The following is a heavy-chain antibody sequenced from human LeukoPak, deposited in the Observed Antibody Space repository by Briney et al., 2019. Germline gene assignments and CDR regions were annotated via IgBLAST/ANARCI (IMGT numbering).Heavy chain of an antibody. D-gene: IGHD4-23*01. CDR3: ARVARWDHDAFDI. Sequence: GASVKVSCKASGYTFTSYDINWVRQATGQGLEWMGWMNPNSGNTGYAQKFQGRVTMTRNTSISTAYMELSSLRSEDTAVYYCARVARWDHDAFDIWGQGTMVTVSP. V-gene: IGHV1-8*01. CDR2: MNPNSGNT. J-gene: IGHJ3*02. CDR1: GYTFTSYD.